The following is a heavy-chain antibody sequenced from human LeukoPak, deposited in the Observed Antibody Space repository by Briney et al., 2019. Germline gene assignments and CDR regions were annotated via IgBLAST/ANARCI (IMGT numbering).Heavy chain of an antibody. Sequence: GGSLRLSCAASGFTFSSYGMHWVRQAPGKGLVWVSRINSDGSSTSYADSVKGRFTISRDNAKNTLYLQMNSLRAEDTAVYYCAKVLRSLEYYYYYYYMDVWGKGTTVTVSS. V-gene: IGHV3-74*01. J-gene: IGHJ6*03. CDR1: GFTFSSYG. CDR3: AKVLRSLEYYYYYYYMDV. CDR2: INSDGSST. D-gene: IGHD3-3*01.